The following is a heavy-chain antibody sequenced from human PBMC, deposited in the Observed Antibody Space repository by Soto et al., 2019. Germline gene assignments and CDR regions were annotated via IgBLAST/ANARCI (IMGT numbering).Heavy chain of an antibody. CDR2: IIPIFGTA. D-gene: IGHD3-9*01. CDR1: GGTFSSYA. J-gene: IGHJ4*02. V-gene: IGHV1-69*05. Sequence: SVKVSCKASGGTFSSYAISWVRQAPGQGLEWMGGIIPIFGTANYAQKFQGRVTVTRDTSTATVYMDPSALTSDDTAMYYCARGLGLGDCWGQGTLVTVSS. CDR3: ARGLGLGDC.